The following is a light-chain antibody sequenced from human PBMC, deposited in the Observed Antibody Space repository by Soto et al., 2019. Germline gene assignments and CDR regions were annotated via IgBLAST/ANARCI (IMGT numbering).Light chain of an antibody. CDR1: QSVRSNF. Sequence: EIVLTQSPGTLSLSPGERATLSCRASQSVRSNFLAWYQQKPGQAPRLLIYGASNRATGIPDRFSGSGSGTDFTLTISRLEPEDFAVYYCQQYTGLPRTFGQGTKVDIK. CDR2: GAS. V-gene: IGKV3-20*01. CDR3: QQYTGLPRT. J-gene: IGKJ1*01.